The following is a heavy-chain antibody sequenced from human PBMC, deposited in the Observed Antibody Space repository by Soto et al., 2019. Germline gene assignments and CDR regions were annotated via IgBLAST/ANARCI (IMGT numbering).Heavy chain of an antibody. V-gene: IGHV1-18*04. J-gene: IGHJ5*02. D-gene: IGHD3-22*01. Sequence: QVQLVQSRAEVKKPGASVKVSCKASGYTFTSYGISWVRQAPGQGLEWMGWISAYNGNTNYAQKLQGRVTMTTDTSTSTAYMELRSLRSDDTAVYYCARDRYYDSSGPPRFDPWGQGTLVTVSS. CDR1: GYTFTSYG. CDR2: ISAYNGNT. CDR3: ARDRYYDSSGPPRFDP.